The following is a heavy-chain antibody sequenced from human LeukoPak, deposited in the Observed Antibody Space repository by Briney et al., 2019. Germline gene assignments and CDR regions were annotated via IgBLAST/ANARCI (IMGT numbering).Heavy chain of an antibody. V-gene: IGHV3-23*01. CDR3: AKGRNLLDTGAFDY. CDR2: ISGSGGGT. J-gene: IGHJ4*02. D-gene: IGHD1-1*01. Sequence: GGSLRLSCAASGFTFSSYAMSWVRQAPGKGLEWVSAISGSGGGTYYANSVKGRFTISRDNSKNTLYLQMNSLRAEDTAVYYCAKGRNLLDTGAFDYWGQGTLVTVSS. CDR1: GFTFSSYA.